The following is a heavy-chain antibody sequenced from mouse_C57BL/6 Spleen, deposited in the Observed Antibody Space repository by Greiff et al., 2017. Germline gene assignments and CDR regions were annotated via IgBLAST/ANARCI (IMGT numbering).Heavy chain of an antibody. CDR2: IYPGGGYT. J-gene: IGHJ3*01. Sequence: QVQLQQSGAELVRPGTSVKMSCKASGYTFTNYWIGWAKQRPGHGLEWIGDIYPGGGYTNYNEQFKGKAKLTADKSSSTAYMQFSSLTSEDSAIYYCARYYYGSSPAWFADWGTGTLVTVSA. D-gene: IGHD1-1*01. CDR1: GYTFTNYW. CDR3: ARYYYGSSPAWFAD. V-gene: IGHV1-63*01.